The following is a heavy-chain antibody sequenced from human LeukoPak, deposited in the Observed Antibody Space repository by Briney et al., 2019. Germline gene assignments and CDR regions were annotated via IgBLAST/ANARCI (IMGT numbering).Heavy chain of an antibody. CDR2: ISSSGSTI. V-gene: IGHV3-48*03. D-gene: IGHD3-16*01. CDR1: GFTFSSYE. J-gene: IGHJ6*03. Sequence: GGSLRLSCAASGFTFSSYEMNWVRQAPGKGLEWVSYISSSGSTIYYADSVKGRFTIPRDNAKNSLYLQMNSLRAEDTAVYYCARDMGDYYYYMDVWGKGTTVTVSS. CDR3: ARDMGDYYYYMDV.